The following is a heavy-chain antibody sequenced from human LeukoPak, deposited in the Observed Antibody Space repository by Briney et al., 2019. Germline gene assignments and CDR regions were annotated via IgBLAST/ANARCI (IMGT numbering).Heavy chain of an antibody. CDR2: IYYSGST. J-gene: IGHJ4*02. Sequence: SETLSLTCTVSGGSISGSYWSWIRQPPGKGLEWIGYIYYSGSTNYNPSLKSRVTISVDTSKTQFSLKLTSVTAADTAVYYCARVVSGIIYFDFWGQGTLVTVSS. CDR3: ARVVSGIIYFDF. V-gene: IGHV4-59*12. CDR1: GGSISGSY. D-gene: IGHD6-19*01.